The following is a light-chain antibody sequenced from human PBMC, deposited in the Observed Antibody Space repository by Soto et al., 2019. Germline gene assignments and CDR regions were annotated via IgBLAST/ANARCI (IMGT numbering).Light chain of an antibody. CDR3: AAWDDSRNGQVV. CDR2: SNN. V-gene: IGLV1-44*01. J-gene: IGLJ2*01. CDR1: SSNIGSNT. Sequence: QSVLTQPPSASGTPGQRVTISCSGSSSNIGSNTVNWDQQLPGTAPKLLIYSNNQRPSGVPDRFSGSKSGTSASLAISGLQSEDEADYHCAAWDDSRNGQVVFGGGTKLTVL.